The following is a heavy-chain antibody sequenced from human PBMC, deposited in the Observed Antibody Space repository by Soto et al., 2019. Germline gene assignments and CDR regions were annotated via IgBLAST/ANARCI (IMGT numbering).Heavy chain of an antibody. CDR3: ARDSPVPAAKTADSYYGMDV. J-gene: IGHJ6*02. D-gene: IGHD2-2*01. Sequence: PSETLSLTCTVPGGSISSYYWSWIRQPPGKGLEWIGYIYYSGSTNYNPSLKSRVTISVDTSKNQFSLKLSSVTAADTAVYYCARDSPVPAAKTADSYYGMDVWGQETTVTVSS. CDR2: IYYSGST. V-gene: IGHV4-59*01. CDR1: GGSISSYY.